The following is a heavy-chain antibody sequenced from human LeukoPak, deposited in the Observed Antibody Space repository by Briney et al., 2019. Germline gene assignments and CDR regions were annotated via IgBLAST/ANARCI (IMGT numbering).Heavy chain of an antibody. CDR2: IYYTGST. Sequence: PSETLSLTCTVSGGSINNSCSDYWAWIRQPPGKGLEWIGNIYYTGSTYYTSSLKSRVTMSVDTSKNVFSLTLKSLTSADTAVYYCARHLEYTTSGKAFDVWGQGTLVSVSS. CDR3: ARHLEYTTSGKAFDV. D-gene: IGHD3-3*01. J-gene: IGHJ3*01. CDR1: GGSINNSCSDY. V-gene: IGHV4-39*01.